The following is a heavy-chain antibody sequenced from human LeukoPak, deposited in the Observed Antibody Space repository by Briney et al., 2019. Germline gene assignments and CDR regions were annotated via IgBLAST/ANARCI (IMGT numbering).Heavy chain of an antibody. D-gene: IGHD5-18*01. J-gene: IGHJ3*02. V-gene: IGHV4-59*01. CDR2: IYYSGST. Sequence: SETLPLTCTVSGGSISIYYWSWIRQPPGKGLEWIGYIYYSGSTNYNPSLKSRVTISLNTSKNQFSLKLSSVTAADTAVYYCARVRGYSYGDLFVEDAFDIWGQGTMVTVSS. CDR1: GGSISIYY. CDR3: ARVRGYSYGDLFVEDAFDI.